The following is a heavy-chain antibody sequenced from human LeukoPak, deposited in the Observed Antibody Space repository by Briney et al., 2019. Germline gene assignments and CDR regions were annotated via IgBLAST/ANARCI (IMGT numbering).Heavy chain of an antibody. Sequence: SETLSLTCTVSGGSISSYYWSWIRQPPGEGLEWIGYIYYSGSTNYNPSLKSRVTISVDTSKNQFSLKLSSVTAADTAVYYCARDGTYYYGSGTPGYYGMDVWGKRTTVTVSS. J-gene: IGHJ6*04. V-gene: IGHV4-59*01. CDR3: ARDGTYYYGSGTPGYYGMDV. CDR2: IYYSGST. CDR1: GGSISSYY. D-gene: IGHD3-10*01.